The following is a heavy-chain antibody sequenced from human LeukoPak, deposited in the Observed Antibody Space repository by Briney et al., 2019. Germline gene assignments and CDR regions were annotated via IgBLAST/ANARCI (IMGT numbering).Heavy chain of an antibody. CDR1: GYTLADLS. CDR3: ATSPIVRSPNHRGSYGIDAFDI. Sequence: ALVKVACKISGYTLADLSMHWVRQAPGKGLEWMGGFDTEDGETIYAKKFKGRVTMTEDTSTDTAYMELSSLRSADTAVYYCATSPIVRSPNHRGSYGIDAFDIWGQGTMVTVSS. D-gene: IGHD1-26*01. J-gene: IGHJ3*02. CDR2: FDTEDGET. V-gene: IGHV1-24*01.